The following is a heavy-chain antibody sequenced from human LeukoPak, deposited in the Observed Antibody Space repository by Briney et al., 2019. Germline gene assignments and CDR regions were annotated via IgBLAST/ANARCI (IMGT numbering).Heavy chain of an antibody. V-gene: IGHV4-39*01. CDR3: ARQRYGSGSHDY. D-gene: IGHD3-10*01. CDR1: GGSISSSSYY. CDR2: IYYSGST. Sequence: PSETLSLTCTVSGGSISSSSYYWGWIRQPPGKGLEWIGSIYYSGSTYYNPSLKSRVTISVDTSKNQFSLKLSSVTAADTAVYYCARQRYGSGSHDYWGQGTLVTVSS. J-gene: IGHJ4*02.